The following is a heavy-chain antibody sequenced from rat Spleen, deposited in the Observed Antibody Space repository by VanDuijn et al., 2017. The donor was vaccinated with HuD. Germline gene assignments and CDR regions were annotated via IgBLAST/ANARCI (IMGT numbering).Heavy chain of an antibody. Sequence: EVQLVESGGGLVQPGRSLKLSCVASGFTFNNYWMTWIRQAPGKGLEWVASITNTGRSTYYPDSVRGRFAISRDTAENTLYLQMSSLRSEDTATYYCTIGGFYRYWGQGVMVTVSS. CDR3: TIGGFYRY. J-gene: IGHJ2*01. CDR1: GFTFNNYW. V-gene: IGHV5-31*01. D-gene: IGHD1-1*01. CDR2: ITNTGRST.